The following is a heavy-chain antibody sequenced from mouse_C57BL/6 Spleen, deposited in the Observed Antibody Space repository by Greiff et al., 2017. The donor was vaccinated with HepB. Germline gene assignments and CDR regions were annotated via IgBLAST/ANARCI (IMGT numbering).Heavy chain of an antibody. Sequence: VQLQQSGAELVRPGTSVKVSCKASGYAFTNYLIEWVKQRPGQGLEWIGVINPGSGGTNYNEKFKGKATLTADKSSSTAYMQLSSLTSEDSAVYFCAREDDGYYRDYWGQGTTLTVSS. CDR1: GYAFTNYL. CDR2: INPGSGGT. CDR3: AREDDGYYRDY. V-gene: IGHV1-54*01. J-gene: IGHJ2*01. D-gene: IGHD2-3*01.